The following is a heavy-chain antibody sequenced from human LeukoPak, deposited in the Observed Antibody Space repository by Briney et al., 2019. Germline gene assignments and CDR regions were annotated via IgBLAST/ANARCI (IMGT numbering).Heavy chain of an antibody. D-gene: IGHD2-2*01. V-gene: IGHV1-8*01. CDR2: MNANSGNT. Sequence: ASVKVSCKASGYTFTSYEINWVRQAPGQGLEWMGWMNANSGNTGYAQKFQGRVTMTRNTSISTAYMELSSLGSEDTAVYYCARGGFPAAIWGQGTLVTVSS. J-gene: IGHJ4*02. CDR3: ARGGFPAAI. CDR1: GYTFTSYE.